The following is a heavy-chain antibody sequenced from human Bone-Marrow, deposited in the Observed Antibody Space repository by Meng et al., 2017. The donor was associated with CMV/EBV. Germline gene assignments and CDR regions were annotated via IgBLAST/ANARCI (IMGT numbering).Heavy chain of an antibody. D-gene: IGHD2-15*01. V-gene: IGHV3-30*04. CDR3: ARGELFCSGGSCYQHTDH. J-gene: IGHJ4*02. CDR2: ISYDVTNK. Sequence: GESLKISCAASGFTFGSFAMHWVRRAPGKGLEWVAVISYDVTNKYFANSVKGRFTISRDNSNSTRYLQMNSLSAEDTAVYYCARGELFCSGGSCYQHTDHWGQGTLVTVSS. CDR1: GFTFGSFA.